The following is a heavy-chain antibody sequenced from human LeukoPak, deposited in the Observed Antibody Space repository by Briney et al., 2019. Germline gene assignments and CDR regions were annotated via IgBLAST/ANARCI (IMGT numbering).Heavy chain of an antibody. CDR3: ARLTLYYDFWSGYYKSYYFDY. Sequence: SETLSLTCAVYGGSFSGYYWSWIRQPPGKGLEWIGEINHSGSTNYNPSLKSRVTISVDTSKNQFSLKLSSVTAADTAVYHCARLTLYYDFWSGYYKSYYFDYWGQGTLVTVSS. CDR1: GGSFSGYY. CDR2: INHSGST. V-gene: IGHV4-34*01. J-gene: IGHJ4*02. D-gene: IGHD3-3*01.